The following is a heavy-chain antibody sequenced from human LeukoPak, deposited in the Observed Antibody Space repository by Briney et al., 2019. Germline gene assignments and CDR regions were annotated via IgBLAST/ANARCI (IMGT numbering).Heavy chain of an antibody. V-gene: IGHV4-39*07. J-gene: IGHJ2*01. CDR1: GGSISSSSYY. Sequence: SETLSLTCTVSGGSISSSSYYWGWIRQPPGKGLEWIGSIYYSGSTYYNPSLKSRVTISVDTSKNQISLKLSSVTAADTAVYYCARVQGYYDSTGYFDLWGRGTLVTVSS. CDR2: IYYSGST. D-gene: IGHD3-22*01. CDR3: ARVQGYYDSTGYFDL.